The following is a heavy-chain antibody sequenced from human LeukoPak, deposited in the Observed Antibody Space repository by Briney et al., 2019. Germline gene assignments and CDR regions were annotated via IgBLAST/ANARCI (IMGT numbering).Heavy chain of an antibody. CDR3: TTDDGSYPPFN. Sequence: GGSLRLSCAASGFTFSNAWMSWVRQAPGKGLEWVGRIKSKTDGGTTDYAAPVKGRFTISRDDSINTLYLQMNSLKTEDTAVYYCTTDDGSYPPFNWGQGTLVTVSS. J-gene: IGHJ4*02. CDR2: IKSKTDGGTT. CDR1: GFTFSNAW. D-gene: IGHD1-26*01. V-gene: IGHV3-15*01.